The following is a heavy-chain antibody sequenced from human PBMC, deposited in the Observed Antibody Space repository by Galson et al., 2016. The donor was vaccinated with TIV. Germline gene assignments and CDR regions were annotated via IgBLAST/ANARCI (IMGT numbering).Heavy chain of an antibody. V-gene: IGHV4-31*03. CDR1: GVSISSGFSY. J-gene: IGHJ3*01. CDR2: IHFTGRT. Sequence: TLSLTCSVSGVSISSGFSYWNWVRQSPGQGLEWIGCIHFTGRTYYNPSFQSRVSISVDTSKSQFSLNLRSVTAADTAVYFCARETYGDYDNYDAFDFWGRGTMVTVSS. D-gene: IGHD4-17*01. CDR3: ARETYGDYDNYDAFDF.